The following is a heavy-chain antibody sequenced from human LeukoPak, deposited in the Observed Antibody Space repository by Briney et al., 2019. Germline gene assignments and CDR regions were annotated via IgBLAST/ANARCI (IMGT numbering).Heavy chain of an antibody. CDR1: GGSISSGDYY. D-gene: IGHD3-3*01. V-gene: IGHV4-30-4*01. CDR2: IYYSGGT. J-gene: IGHJ4*02. Sequence: SETLSLTCTVSGGSISSGDYYWSWIRQPPGKGLEWIGYIYYSGGTYYNPSLKSRVTISVDTSKNQFSLKLSSVTAADTAVYYCARVGADFWSGSHFDYWGQGTLVTVSS. CDR3: ARVGADFWSGSHFDY.